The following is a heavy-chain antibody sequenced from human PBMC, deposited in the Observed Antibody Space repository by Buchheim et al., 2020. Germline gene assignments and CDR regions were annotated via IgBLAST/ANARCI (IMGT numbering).Heavy chain of an antibody. CDR1: GFTFSSYG. V-gene: IGHV3-30*18. D-gene: IGHD6-19*01. Sequence: QVQPVESGGGVVQPGRSLRLSCAASGFTFSSYGMHWVRQAPGKGLEWVAVISYDGSNKYYADSVKGRFTISRDNSKNTLYLQMNSLRAEDTAVYYCAKDGQSYYYYYYGMDVWGQGTT. CDR3: AKDGQSYYYYYYGMDV. J-gene: IGHJ6*02. CDR2: ISYDGSNK.